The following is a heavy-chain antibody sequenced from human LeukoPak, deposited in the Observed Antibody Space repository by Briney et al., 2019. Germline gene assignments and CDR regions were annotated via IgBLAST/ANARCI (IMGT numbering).Heavy chain of an antibody. CDR2: IIPIFGTA. Sequence: ASVKVSCKASGGTFSSYAISWVRQAPGQGLEWMGGIIPIFGTANYAQKFQGRVTITADKSTSTAYMELSSLRSEDTAVYYCARVGGRDGYNSHLVYFDYWGQGTLVTVSS. CDR1: GGTFSSYA. V-gene: IGHV1-69*06. J-gene: IGHJ4*02. D-gene: IGHD5-24*01. CDR3: ARVGGRDGYNSHLVYFDY.